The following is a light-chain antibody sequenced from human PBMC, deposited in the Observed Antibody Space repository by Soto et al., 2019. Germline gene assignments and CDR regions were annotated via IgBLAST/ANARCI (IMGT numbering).Light chain of an antibody. J-gene: IGKJ5*01. CDR2: YAS. CDR3: QQYNNWPPIT. Sequence: EIMMTQSPATLSVSLGERVTLSCRASQSVRNNLAWYQQKPGQAPRLLIYYASTRATGIPARFSGSGSGTEFTLTISSLQSEDFALYYCQQYNNWPPITFGQGTRLEIK. V-gene: IGKV3-15*01. CDR1: QSVRNN.